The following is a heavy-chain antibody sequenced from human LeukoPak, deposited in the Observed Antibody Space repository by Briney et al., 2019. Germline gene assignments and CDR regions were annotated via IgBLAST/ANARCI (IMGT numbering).Heavy chain of an antibody. J-gene: IGHJ4*02. CDR3: PRLLSGTLDY. D-gene: IGHD1-26*01. V-gene: IGHV3-21*01. CDR2: ISSSSSYI. CDR1: GFTFSSYA. Sequence: GGSLRLSCAASGFTFSSYAMNWVRQAPGKGLEWVSSISSSSSYIYYADSVKGRFTISRENAKNSLYLQMNSLRAEDTAVYYCPRLLSGTLDYWGQGTLVTVSS.